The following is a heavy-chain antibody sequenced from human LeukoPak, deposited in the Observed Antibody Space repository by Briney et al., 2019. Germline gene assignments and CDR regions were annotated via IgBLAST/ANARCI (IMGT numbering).Heavy chain of an antibody. V-gene: IGHV4-39*01. CDR1: GGSISSSSYY. D-gene: IGHD3-16*02. Sequence: PSETLSLTCTVSGGSISSSSYYWGWIRQPPGKVLEWIGGIYYSGSTYYNPSLKSRVTISVDTSKNQVSLKLSSVTAADTAVYYCARTIMITFGGVIAYYMDVWGKGTTVTVSS. J-gene: IGHJ6*03. CDR3: ARTIMITFGGVIAYYMDV. CDR2: IYYSGST.